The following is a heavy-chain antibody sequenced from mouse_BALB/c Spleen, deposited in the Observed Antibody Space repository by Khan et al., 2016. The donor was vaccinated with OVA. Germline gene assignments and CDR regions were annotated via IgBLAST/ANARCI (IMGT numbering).Heavy chain of an antibody. CDR3: ARGGYGGFAY. CDR2: MFPGDGST. D-gene: IGHD2-14*01. V-gene: IGHV1S56*01. J-gene: IGHJ3*01. Sequence: QIQLVQSGAELVKPGASVKLSCKASGYTFTSYDINWVRQRPEQGLEWIVWMFPGDGSTKYNENFKGKATLTTDKSSSTAYMQLSRLTSEDSGAYFGARGGYGGFAYWGQGTLVTVSA. CDR1: GYTFTSYD.